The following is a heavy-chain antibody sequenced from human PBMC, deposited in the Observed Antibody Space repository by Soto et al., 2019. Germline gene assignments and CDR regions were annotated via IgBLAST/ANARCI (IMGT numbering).Heavy chain of an antibody. CDR1: GGSISSYY. V-gene: IGHV4-59*01. CDR2: IYYSGST. J-gene: IGHJ3*02. Sequence: PSETLSLTCTVSGGSISSYYWSWIRQPPGKGLEWIGYIYYSGSTNYNPSLKSRVTISVDTSKNQFSLKLSSVTAADTAVYYCARGYSSGWYGRYAFDIWGQGTMVTVSS. D-gene: IGHD6-19*01. CDR3: ARGYSSGWYGRYAFDI.